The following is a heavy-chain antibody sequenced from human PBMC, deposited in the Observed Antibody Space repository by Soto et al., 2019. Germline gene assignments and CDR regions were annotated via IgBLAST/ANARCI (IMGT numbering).Heavy chain of an antibody. V-gene: IGHV1-8*02. CDR2: MNPNSGST. Sequence: GASVKVSCKASGYTFTSYGISWVRQAPGQGLEWMGWMNPNSGSTSYAQKFQGRVTMTRDTSTSTVYMELSSLRSEDTAVYYCAREGGVGASYYYGMDVWGQGTTVTVSS. CDR1: GYTFTSYG. D-gene: IGHD1-26*01. CDR3: AREGGVGASYYYGMDV. J-gene: IGHJ6*02.